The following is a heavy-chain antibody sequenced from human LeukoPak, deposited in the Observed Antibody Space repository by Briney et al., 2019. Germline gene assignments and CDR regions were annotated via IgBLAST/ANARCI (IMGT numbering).Heavy chain of an antibody. CDR2: INPNVGHT. J-gene: IGHJ4*02. Sequence: ASVKVSCKASGYTFTDYYMHWVRQVPGQGFEWMGWINPNVGHTNYAKKFRGRVTMTRNTSISTAHMEGSRVRSDDTAVYYCARANFLYCSRTTCLCYYRGEGTLVTVSS. CDR3: ARANFLYCSRTTCLCYY. D-gene: IGHD2-2*01. CDR1: GYTFTDYY. V-gene: IGHV1-2*02.